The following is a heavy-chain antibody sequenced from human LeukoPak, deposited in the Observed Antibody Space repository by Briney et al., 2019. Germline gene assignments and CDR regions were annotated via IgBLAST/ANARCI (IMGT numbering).Heavy chain of an antibody. CDR1: GGSISSSSYY. D-gene: IGHD1-1*01. J-gene: IGHJ6*03. CDR2: IYYSGST. Sequence: SETLSLTCTVSGGSISSSSYYWGWIRQPPGKGLEWIGSIYYSGSTYYNPSLKSRVTISVDTSKNQFSLKLSSVTAADAAVYYCARVSWFPGTSYYYMDVWGKGTTVTVSS. V-gene: IGHV4-39*07. CDR3: ARVSWFPGTSYYYMDV.